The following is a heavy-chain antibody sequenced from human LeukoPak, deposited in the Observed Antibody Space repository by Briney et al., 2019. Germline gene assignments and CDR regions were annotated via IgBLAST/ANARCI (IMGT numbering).Heavy chain of an antibody. CDR1: GGSISSGTYY. Sequence: SQTLSLTCTVSGGSISSGTYYWSWIRQPAGKGLEWIGRIYTSGSTNYNPSLKSRVTISVDTSKNQFSLKLSSVTAADTAVYYCATSRYYYDSSGYYFGENFDYWGQGTLVTVSS. D-gene: IGHD3-22*01. J-gene: IGHJ4*02. V-gene: IGHV4-61*02. CDR2: IYTSGST. CDR3: ATSRYYYDSSGYYFGENFDY.